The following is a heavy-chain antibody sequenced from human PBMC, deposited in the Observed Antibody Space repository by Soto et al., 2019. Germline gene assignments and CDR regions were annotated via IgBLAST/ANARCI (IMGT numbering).Heavy chain of an antibody. CDR2: IYYSGSS. CDR3: ARCYDFWIQSFDL. Sequence: QVQLQESGPGLVKPSQTLSLTCTVSGGSISSGGYYWSWIRPHPGKVLEWIGYIYYSGSSYYNLSLKGRVTISVDTSKNQFSLKLSSVTAADTAVYYCARCYDFWIQSFDLWGRGTLVTVSS. V-gene: IGHV4-31*03. J-gene: IGHJ2*01. D-gene: IGHD3-3*01. CDR1: GGSISSGGYY.